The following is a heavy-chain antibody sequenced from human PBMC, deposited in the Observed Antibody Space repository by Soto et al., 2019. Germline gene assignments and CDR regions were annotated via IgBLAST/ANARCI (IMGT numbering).Heavy chain of an antibody. CDR3: ARDSKVGGVIMPVAFDI. CDR2: ISSSSSTI. CDR1: GFTFSSYS. Sequence: GGSLRLSCAASGFTFSSYSMNWVRQAPGKGLEWVSYISSSSSTIYYADSVKGRFTISRDNAKNSLYLQMNSLRAEDTAVYYCARDSKVGGVIMPVAFDIRGQGTMVTVSS. J-gene: IGHJ3*02. D-gene: IGHD3-10*01. V-gene: IGHV3-48*01.